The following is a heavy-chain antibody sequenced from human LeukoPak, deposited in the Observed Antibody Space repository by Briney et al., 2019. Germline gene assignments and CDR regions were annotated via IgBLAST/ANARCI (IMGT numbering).Heavy chain of an antibody. CDR2: INSDGSRT. Sequence: GGSLRLSCAASGFTFSAHWMHWVRQVPGKGLVWVSRINSDGSRTNYADSVKGRFTISRDNAKNSLYLQMNSLRAEDTAVYYCARDPYYYGSGSHLGYYYYGMDVWGKGTTVTVSS. V-gene: IGHV3-74*01. CDR3: ARDPYYYGSGSHLGYYYYGMDV. J-gene: IGHJ6*04. CDR1: GFTFSAHW. D-gene: IGHD3-10*01.